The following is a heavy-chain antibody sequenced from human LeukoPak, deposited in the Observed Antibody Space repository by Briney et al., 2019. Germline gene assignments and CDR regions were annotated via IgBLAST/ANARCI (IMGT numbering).Heavy chain of an antibody. Sequence: GGSLRLSCAVSGFTFSGFWMSWSRQAPGKGLVWVASINSDGSEGYYADVVKGRFTISRDNAKNSLYLQINSLRAEDTAVYYCARSSYSSSSSVWGQGTMVTVSS. D-gene: IGHD6-6*01. CDR3: ARSSYSSSSSV. CDR2: INSDGSEG. J-gene: IGHJ3*01. CDR1: GFTFSGFW. V-gene: IGHV3-7*03.